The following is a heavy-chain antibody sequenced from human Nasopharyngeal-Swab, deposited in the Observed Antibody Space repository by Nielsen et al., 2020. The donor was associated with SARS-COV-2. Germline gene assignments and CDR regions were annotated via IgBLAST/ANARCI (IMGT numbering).Heavy chain of an antibody. D-gene: IGHD1-7*01. CDR3: ARPGGTTHY. CDR1: GYTLTELS. V-gene: IGHV1-24*01. CDR2: FDPEDGET. J-gene: IGHJ4*02. Sequence: ASVKVSCKVSGYTLTELSMHWVRQAPGKGLEWMGGFDPEDGETIYAQKFQGRVTMTRDTSISTAYMELSRLRSDDTAVYYCARPGGTTHYWGQGTLVTVSS.